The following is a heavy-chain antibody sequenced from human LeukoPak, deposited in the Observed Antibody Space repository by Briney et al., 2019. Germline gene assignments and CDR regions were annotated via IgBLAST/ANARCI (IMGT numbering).Heavy chain of an antibody. D-gene: IGHD3-9*01. J-gene: IGHJ4*02. Sequence: GGSLRLSCAASGFTFSSYTMNWVRQAPGKGLEGVSSISSSSSAIYYAASVKGRFTISRDNAKNSLYLQMNSLRDEDTAVYYCARGALRYSDYWGQGTLVTVSS. CDR1: GFTFSSYT. CDR3: ARGALRYSDY. CDR2: ISSSSSAI. V-gene: IGHV3-48*02.